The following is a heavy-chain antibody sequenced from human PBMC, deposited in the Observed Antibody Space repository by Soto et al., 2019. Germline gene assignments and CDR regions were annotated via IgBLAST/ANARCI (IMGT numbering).Heavy chain of an antibody. V-gene: IGHV3-33*01. J-gene: IGHJ4*02. CDR2: IGSDGRRA. Sequence: QVQLVESGGGVVQPGGSLRLSCAASGFTFGRHGMHWVRQAPGKGLEWVAVIGSDGRRASYADSVKGRFTISRDNGQNALYLQMTSLRAEETAVYYCARDDDYGDNGLDYWGQGTLVTVSS. CDR3: ARDDDYGDNGLDY. CDR1: GFTFGRHG. D-gene: IGHD4-17*01.